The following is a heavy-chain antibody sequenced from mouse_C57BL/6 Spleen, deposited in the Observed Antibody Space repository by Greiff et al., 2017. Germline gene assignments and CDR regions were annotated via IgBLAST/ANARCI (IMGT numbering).Heavy chain of an antibody. Sequence: QVQLQQSGAELVRPGASVTLSCKASGYTFTDYEMHWVKQTPVHGLEWIGAIDPETGGTAYNQKFKGKAILTADKSSSTAYMELRSLTSEDSAVYYCTKYYSYFDYWGTGTTLTVSS. CDR2: IDPETGGT. J-gene: IGHJ2*01. D-gene: IGHD2-12*01. V-gene: IGHV1-15*01. CDR1: GYTFTDYE. CDR3: TKYYSYFDY.